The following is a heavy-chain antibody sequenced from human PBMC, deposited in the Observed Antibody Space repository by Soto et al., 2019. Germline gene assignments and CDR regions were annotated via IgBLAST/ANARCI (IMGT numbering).Heavy chain of an antibody. CDR3: AKRGGYSGYETTPFDY. V-gene: IGHV3-23*01. CDR2: ISGSGGST. Sequence: EVQLLESGGGLVQPGGSLRVSCAASGFTFSDYGMSWVRQAPGKGLEWVAGISGSGGSTLYADSVKGRFIISRDNSKNKVYLQMNSLTDEDTAIYYCAKRGGYSGYETTPFDYWGQGTLVTVSS. D-gene: IGHD5-12*01. J-gene: IGHJ4*02. CDR1: GFTFSDYG.